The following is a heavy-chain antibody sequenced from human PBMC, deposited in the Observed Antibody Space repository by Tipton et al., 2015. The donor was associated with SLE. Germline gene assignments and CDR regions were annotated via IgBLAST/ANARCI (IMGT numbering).Heavy chain of an antibody. CDR3: ARGVLGGSYPY. J-gene: IGHJ4*02. V-gene: IGHV4-59*01. Sequence: TLSLTCTVSGGSIRPYFWSWIRQPPGKGLEWVGCVDNSGSAYDNPSLESRVTISLDTSKSQFSLKVNSVTAADTAVYYCARGVLGGSYPYWGQGTLVTVSS. D-gene: IGHD1-26*01. CDR2: VDNSGSA. CDR1: GGSIRPYF.